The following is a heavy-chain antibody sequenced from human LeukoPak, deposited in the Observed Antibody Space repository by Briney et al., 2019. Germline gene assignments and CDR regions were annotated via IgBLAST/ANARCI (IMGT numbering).Heavy chain of an antibody. V-gene: IGHV3-48*01. CDR1: GFTFSSYS. J-gene: IGHJ4*02. CDR3: ARERGYYDSSGYYSFDY. Sequence: GGSLRLSCAASGFTFSSYSMNWVRQAPGKGLEWVSYISSSSSTIYYADSVKGRFTISRDNAKNSLYLQMNSLRAEDTAVYYCARERGYYDSSGYYSFDYRGQGTLVTVSS. D-gene: IGHD3-22*01. CDR2: ISSSSSTI.